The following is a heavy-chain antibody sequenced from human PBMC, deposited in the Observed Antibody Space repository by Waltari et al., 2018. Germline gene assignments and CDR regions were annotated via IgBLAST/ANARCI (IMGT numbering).Heavy chain of an antibody. V-gene: IGHV1-58*02. CDR1: GFLFRNSL. CDR3: AKPFYNWDDPLHS. CDR2: IDVGSGDT. Sequence: QLVQAGPEVKKPGTSVKVSCKASGFLFRNSLIQWVRPARGQGFEWLGWIDVGSGDTKYAQKFQGRVTITRDMSTSTAFMELSSLRSEDTAIYYCAKPFYNWDDPLHSWGQGTTVTVSS. D-gene: IGHD1-20*01. J-gene: IGHJ6*02.